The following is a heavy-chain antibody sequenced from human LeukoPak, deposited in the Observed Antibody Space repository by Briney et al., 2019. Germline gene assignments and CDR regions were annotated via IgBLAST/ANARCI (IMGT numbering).Heavy chain of an antibody. V-gene: IGHV1-8*02. J-gene: IGHJ4*02. CDR1: GYTFTAYY. Sequence: ASVKVSCKASGYTFTAYYMHWVRQAPGQGLEWVGWINPNSGNTGYAQKFQGRVTMTRNTSISTAYMELSSLRSEDTAVYYCASLDTAMALDYWGQGTLVTVSS. CDR2: INPNSGNT. CDR3: ASLDTAMALDY. D-gene: IGHD5-18*01.